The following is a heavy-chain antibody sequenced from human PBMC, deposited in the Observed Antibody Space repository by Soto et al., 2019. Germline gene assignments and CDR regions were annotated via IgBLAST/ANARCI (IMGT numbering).Heavy chain of an antibody. CDR3: ARVHLVRTSSYYCGMDV. CDR1: GFTFTNHR. CDR2: ISGSGKDT. D-gene: IGHD6-6*01. J-gene: IGHJ6*02. V-gene: IGHV3-21*06. Sequence: GGSLRLSCATSGFTFTNHRMNWVRQAPGKGLEWVASISGSGKDTFYRDSVKGRFTISRDNAESSLVLQMNSLTVDDTAVYHCARVHLVRTSSYYCGMDVWGPGTTVTV.